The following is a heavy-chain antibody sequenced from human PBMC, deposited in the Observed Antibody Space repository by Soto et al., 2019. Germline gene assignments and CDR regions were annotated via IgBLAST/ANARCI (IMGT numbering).Heavy chain of an antibody. CDR3: ARDEFGGQHNWFDP. Sequence: SETLSLTCAVSGDSLSSGGYSWSWIRQPPGKGLEWIGYIFHTGSTYYNPSLKSRVTMSVDSSKNQLSLKVNSVTAADTAVYFCARDEFGGQHNWFDPWGQGILVTVSS. J-gene: IGHJ5*02. CDR1: GDSLSSGGYS. V-gene: IGHV4-30-2*01. D-gene: IGHD2-15*01. CDR2: IFHTGST.